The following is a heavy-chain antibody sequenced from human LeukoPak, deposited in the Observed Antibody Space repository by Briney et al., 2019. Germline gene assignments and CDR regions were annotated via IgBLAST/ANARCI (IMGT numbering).Heavy chain of an antibody. V-gene: IGHV3-48*03. CDR3: ARRGYNYGYGDS. CDR1: GFTFSSYE. Sequence: PGGSLRLSCAASGFTFSSYEMNWVRQAPGKGLEWVSYISSTGSTIYYADSVKGRFTISRDNAKNSLFLQLNSLRAEDTAVYYCARRGYNYGYGDSRGQGTLVTVSS. J-gene: IGHJ4*02. D-gene: IGHD5-18*01. CDR2: ISSTGSTI.